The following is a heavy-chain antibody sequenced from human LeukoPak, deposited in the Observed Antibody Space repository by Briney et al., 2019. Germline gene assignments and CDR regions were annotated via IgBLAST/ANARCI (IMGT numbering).Heavy chain of an antibody. CDR1: GGSISSGGYY. J-gene: IGHJ4*02. Sequence: SETLSLTCTVSGGSISSGGYYWSWIRQHPGKGLEWIGYIYYSGSTYYNPSLKSRVTISVDTSKNQFSLKLSSVTAADTAVYYCARGGIRIPQWLVPQNYFDYWGQGTLVTVSS. CDR3: ARGGIRIPQWLVPQNYFDY. V-gene: IGHV4-31*03. D-gene: IGHD6-19*01. CDR2: IYYSGST.